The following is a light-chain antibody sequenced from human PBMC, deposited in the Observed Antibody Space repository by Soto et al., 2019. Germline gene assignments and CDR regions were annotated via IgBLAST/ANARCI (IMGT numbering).Light chain of an antibody. CDR3: QQSAGSPST. J-gene: IGKJ1*01. CDR1: QTVTSNY. CDR2: GAS. V-gene: IGKV3-20*01. Sequence: EIVLTQSPGTLSLSPGERATLSCRASQTVTSNYLAWYQRKPGQAPRLLIYGASSRATDIPDRLSGSGSGTDFTLTITRLEPEDFAVYFCQQSAGSPSTFGQGTKVEIK.